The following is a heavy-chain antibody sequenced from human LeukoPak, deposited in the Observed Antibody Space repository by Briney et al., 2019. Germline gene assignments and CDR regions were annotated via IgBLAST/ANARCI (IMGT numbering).Heavy chain of an antibody. J-gene: IGHJ4*02. CDR1: GFTFSTYA. CDR3: ARGALYSSSWSFDY. D-gene: IGHD6-13*01. CDR2: ISGSDGST. V-gene: IGHV3-23*01. Sequence: PGGSLRLSCAASGFTFSTYAMSWVRQAPGKGLEWVSAISGSDGSTYYADSVKGRFTISRDNSKNTLYLQMNSLRAEDTAVYYCARGALYSSSWSFDYWGQGTLVTVSS.